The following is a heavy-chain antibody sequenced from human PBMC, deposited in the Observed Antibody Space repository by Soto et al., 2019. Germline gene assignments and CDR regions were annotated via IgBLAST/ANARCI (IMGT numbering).Heavy chain of an antibody. CDR3: ARGRITIFGVNYYYYYMDV. CDR1: GGTFSSYT. CDR2: IIPILGIA. J-gene: IGHJ6*03. Sequence: ASVKVSCKASGGTFSSYTISWVRQAPGQGLEWMGRIIPILGIANYAQKFQGRVTITADKSTSTAYMELSSLRSEDTAVYYCARGRITIFGVNYYYYYMDVWGKGTTVTVSS. D-gene: IGHD3-3*01. V-gene: IGHV1-69*02.